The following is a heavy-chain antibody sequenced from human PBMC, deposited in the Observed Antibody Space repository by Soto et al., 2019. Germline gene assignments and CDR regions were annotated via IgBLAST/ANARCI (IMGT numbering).Heavy chain of an antibody. CDR3: ARALRYYYDSSGYRGLVDY. CDR1: GFTFSSYA. J-gene: IGHJ4*02. V-gene: IGHV3-30-3*01. D-gene: IGHD3-22*01. Sequence: PRGSLRLSCAASGFTFSSYAMHGVRQAPGKGLVWVAVISYDGSNKYYADSVKGRFTIPRDNSKNTLYLQMNSLRAEDTAVYYCARALRYYYDSSGYRGLVDYWGQGTLVTVSS. CDR2: ISYDGSNK.